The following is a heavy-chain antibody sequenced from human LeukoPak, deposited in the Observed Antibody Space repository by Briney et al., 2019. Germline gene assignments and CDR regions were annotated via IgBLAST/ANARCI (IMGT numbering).Heavy chain of an antibody. CDR3: AKGGNSGYDWADYYYYMDV. V-gene: IGHV3-23*01. CDR1: GFTFSSYA. D-gene: IGHD5-12*01. Sequence: GGSLRLSCAASGFTFSSYAMHWVRQAPGKGLEWVSAISGSGGSTYYADSVKGRFTISRDNSKNTLYLQMNSLRAEDTAVYYCAKGGNSGYDWADYYYYMDVWGKGTTVTISS. J-gene: IGHJ6*03. CDR2: ISGSGGST.